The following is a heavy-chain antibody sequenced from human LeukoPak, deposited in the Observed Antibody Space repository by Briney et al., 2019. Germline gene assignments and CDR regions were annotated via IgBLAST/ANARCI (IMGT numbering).Heavy chain of an antibody. CDR2: ISGRGGST. CDR3: AKDVAAAGYFDY. Sequence: GGSLRLSCAASGFTFSSYAMSWVRQAPGKGLEWVSAISGRGGSTYYADSVKGRFTISRDNSKNTLYLQMNSLRAEDTAVYYCAKDVAAAGYFDYWGQGTLVTVSS. D-gene: IGHD6-13*01. CDR1: GFTFSSYA. V-gene: IGHV3-23*01. J-gene: IGHJ4*02.